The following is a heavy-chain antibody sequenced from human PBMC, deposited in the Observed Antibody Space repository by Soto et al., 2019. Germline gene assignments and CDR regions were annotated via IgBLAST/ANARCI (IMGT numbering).Heavy chain of an antibody. CDR1: GGSISSYY. Sequence: PSETLSLTCTVSGGSISSYYWSWIRQPPGKGLEWIGYIYYSGSTNYNPSLKSRVTISVDTSKNQFSLKLSSVTAADTAVYYCARVYGFLEWLPHFYMDVWGKGTTVTVSS. J-gene: IGHJ6*03. CDR2: IYYSGST. D-gene: IGHD3-3*01. CDR3: ARVYGFLEWLPHFYMDV. V-gene: IGHV4-59*01.